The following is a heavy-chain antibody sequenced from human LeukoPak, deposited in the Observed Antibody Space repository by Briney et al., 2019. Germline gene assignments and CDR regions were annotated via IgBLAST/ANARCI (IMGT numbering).Heavy chain of an antibody. CDR3: ARHVDILGYCSGGSCYDWFDP. D-gene: IGHD2-15*01. J-gene: IGHJ5*02. CDR2: IYYSGST. Sequence: SETLSLTCTVSGGSISSYYWSWLRQPPGKGLEWIGYIYYSGSTNYNPSLKSRVTISVDTSKNQFSLKLSSVTAADTAVYYCARHVDILGYCSGGSCYDWFDPWGQGTLVTVSS. CDR1: GGSISSYY. V-gene: IGHV4-59*08.